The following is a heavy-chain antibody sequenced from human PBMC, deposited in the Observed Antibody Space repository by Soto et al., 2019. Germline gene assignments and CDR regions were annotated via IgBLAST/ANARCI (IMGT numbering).Heavy chain of an antibody. CDR3: AKDMGYQRRHGVDV. D-gene: IGHD2-2*01. V-gene: IGHV3-23*01. CDR2: TTGHGDST. J-gene: IGHJ6*02. CDR1: GLTFNSYA. Sequence: EVQLLESGGGLVQPGGSLRLSCVASGLTFNSYAMTWVRQAPGKGLEWVSTTTGHGDSTYYTDSVKGRFTISRDNSKNTLYLQMNSLSAEDPAVYYWAKDMGYQRRHGVDVWGQGTTVTVSS.